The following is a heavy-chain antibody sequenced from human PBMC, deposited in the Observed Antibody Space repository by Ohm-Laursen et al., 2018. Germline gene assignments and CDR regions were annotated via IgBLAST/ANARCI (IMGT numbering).Heavy chain of an antibody. CDR2: IYRRGNT. D-gene: IGHD3-22*01. CDR1: GFTVSSNY. Sequence: SLRLSCAASGFTVSSNYMSWVRQAPGKGLEWVSVIYRRGNTYYADSVKGRFTISRDNAKNSLYLQMNSLRAEDTAVYYCARDLADSSGAPFDPWGQGTLVTVSS. V-gene: IGHV3-66*01. J-gene: IGHJ5*02. CDR3: ARDLADSSGAPFDP.